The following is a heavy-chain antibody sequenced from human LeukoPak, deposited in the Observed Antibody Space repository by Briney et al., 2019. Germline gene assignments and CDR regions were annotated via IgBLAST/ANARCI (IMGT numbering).Heavy chain of an antibody. J-gene: IGHJ5*02. CDR3: ARLHGYCSTTTCYGSPRFFDP. V-gene: IGHV3-21*06. Sequence: GGSLRLSCAASGFNFSSYSMNWVRQAPGKGLEWVSSISTSSNYIYYVDSVKGRFTVSRDNAKNSLYLQMNSLRAEDTAIYFCARLHGYCSTTTCYGSPRFFDPWGQGTLVTVSS. CDR1: GFNFSSYS. D-gene: IGHD2-2*01. CDR2: ISTSSNYI.